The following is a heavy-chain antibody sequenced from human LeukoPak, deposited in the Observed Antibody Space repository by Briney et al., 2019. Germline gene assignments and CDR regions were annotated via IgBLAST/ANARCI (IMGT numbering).Heavy chain of an antibody. CDR2: ISGSGGST. D-gene: IGHD6-19*01. CDR1: GFAFSSYA. CDR3: AKIPNSGWYWDY. J-gene: IGHJ4*02. V-gene: IGHV3-23*01. Sequence: GGSLRLSCAASGFAFSSYAMSWVRQAPGKGLEWVSAISGSGGSTYYADSVKGRFTISRDNSKNTLYLQMNSLRAEDTAVYYCAKIPNSGWYWDYWGQGTLVTVSS.